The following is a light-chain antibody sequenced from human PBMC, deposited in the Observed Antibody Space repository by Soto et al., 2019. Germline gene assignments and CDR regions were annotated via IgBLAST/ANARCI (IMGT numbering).Light chain of an antibody. J-gene: IGKJ1*01. V-gene: IGKV1-5*03. CDR3: PPWTDYSWT. Sequence: DIHMTQSPSTLSASVGDRVTITCRASQSLTMWLAWYQQKPGKAPNLLIYKTSRLESGVPSRFSGSGSVTEFSLTLSSLQPSDFASFSSPPWTDYSWTFGQGTKVEVK. CDR1: QSLTMW. CDR2: KTS.